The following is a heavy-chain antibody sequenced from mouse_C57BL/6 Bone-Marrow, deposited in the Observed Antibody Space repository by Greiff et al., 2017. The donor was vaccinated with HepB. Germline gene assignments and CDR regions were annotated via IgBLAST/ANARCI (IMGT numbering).Heavy chain of an antibody. J-gene: IGHJ4*01. CDR1: GYTFTDYY. CDR3: ARYGYSNYEDYAMDY. CDR2: INPYNGGT. V-gene: IGHV1-19*01. D-gene: IGHD2-5*01. Sequence: EVQLQQSGPVLVKPGASVKMSCKASGYTFTDYYMNWVKQSHGKSLEWIGVINPYNGGTSYNQKFKGKATLTVDKSSSTAYMELNSLTSEDSAVYYCARYGYSNYEDYAMDYWGQGTSVTVSS.